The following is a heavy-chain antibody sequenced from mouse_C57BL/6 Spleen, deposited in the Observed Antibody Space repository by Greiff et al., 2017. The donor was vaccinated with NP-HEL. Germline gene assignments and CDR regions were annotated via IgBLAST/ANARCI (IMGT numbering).Heavy chain of an antibody. Sequence: EVQLQQSGPVLVKPGASVKMSCKASGYTFTDYYMNWVKQSHGKSLEWIGVINPYNGGTSYNQKFKGKATLTVDKSSSTAYMELNSLTSEDSAVYYCAGSSTTVPFDYWGQGTTLTVSS. J-gene: IGHJ2*01. D-gene: IGHD1-1*01. V-gene: IGHV1-19*01. CDR1: GYTFTDYY. CDR2: INPYNGGT. CDR3: AGSSTTVPFDY.